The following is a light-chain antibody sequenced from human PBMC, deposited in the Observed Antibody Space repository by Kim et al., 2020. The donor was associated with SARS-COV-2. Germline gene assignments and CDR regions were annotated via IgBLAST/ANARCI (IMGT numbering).Light chain of an antibody. CDR3: QQYGSSPSLT. Sequence: EIVLTQSPGTLSLSPGERATLSCRASQSISSSYLAWYQQKPGQAPRLLIYGASNRATDITDRFSGSGSGTDFTLTISRLEPEDFAVYYCQQYGSSPSLTFGGGTKVDIK. J-gene: IGKJ4*01. CDR2: GAS. CDR1: QSISSSY. V-gene: IGKV3-20*01.